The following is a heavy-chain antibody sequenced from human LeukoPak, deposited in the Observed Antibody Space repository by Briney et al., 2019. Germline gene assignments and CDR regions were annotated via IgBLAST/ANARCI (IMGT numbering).Heavy chain of an antibody. V-gene: IGHV3-74*01. Sequence: PGGSLRLSCAASGFVFSRFWMHWVRQVPGKGLEWVSRLNEDGRITTYADSVQGRFIISRDNSKNTLYLQMYSLRAEDTALYYCARDLGGIAGSWGRGTWVTVSS. CDR3: ARDLGGIAGS. CDR1: GFVFSRFW. CDR2: LNEDGRIT. D-gene: IGHD1-26*01. J-gene: IGHJ1*01.